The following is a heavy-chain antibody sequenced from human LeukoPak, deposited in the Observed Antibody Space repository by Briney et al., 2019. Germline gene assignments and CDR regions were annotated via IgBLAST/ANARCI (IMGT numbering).Heavy chain of an antibody. V-gene: IGHV4-34*01. Sequence: SETLSLTCAVYGGSFSGYYWSWIRQPPGKGLEWIREINHSGSTNYNPSLKSRVTISVDTSKNQFSLKLSSVTAADTAVYYCARGPRYSSSWSLGGWFDPWGQGTLVTVSS. D-gene: IGHD6-13*01. CDR3: ARGPRYSSSWSLGGWFDP. J-gene: IGHJ5*02. CDR2: INHSGST. CDR1: GGSFSGYY.